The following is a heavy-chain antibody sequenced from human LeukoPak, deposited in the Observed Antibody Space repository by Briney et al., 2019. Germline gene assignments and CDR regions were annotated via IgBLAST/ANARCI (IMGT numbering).Heavy chain of an antibody. Sequence: PGGSLRPSCEASGLTLSTYGLNWVRKAPGKGREGGAVISYDGSNKYYADSVKGRFTISRDNSKNTLYLQMNSLRAEDTAVYYCAKIGFIVATYDAFDIWGQGTMVTVSS. D-gene: IGHD5-12*01. CDR3: AKIGFIVATYDAFDI. CDR2: ISYDGSNK. J-gene: IGHJ3*02. CDR1: GLTLSTYG. V-gene: IGHV3-30*18.